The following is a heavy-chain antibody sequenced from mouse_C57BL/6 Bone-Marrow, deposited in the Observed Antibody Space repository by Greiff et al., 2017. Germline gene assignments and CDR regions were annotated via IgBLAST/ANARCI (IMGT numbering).Heavy chain of an antibody. CDR3: ARERGYGNYYFDY. CDR1: GYTFTSYW. Sequence: QVQLQQPGAELVKPGASVKMSCKASGYTFTSYWITRVKPRPGQGLEWIGDIYPGSGSTNYNETFKSKATLTVDTSSSTAYMQRSSLTSEDSAVYYCARERGYGNYYFDYWGQGTTLTVSS. D-gene: IGHD2-10*02. CDR2: IYPGSGST. J-gene: IGHJ2*01. V-gene: IGHV1-55*01.